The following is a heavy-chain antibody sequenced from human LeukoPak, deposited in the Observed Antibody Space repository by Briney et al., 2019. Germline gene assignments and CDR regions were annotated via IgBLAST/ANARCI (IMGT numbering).Heavy chain of an antibody. V-gene: IGHV5-51*01. CDR3: ARMEYSSSPGYYYYGMDV. D-gene: IGHD6-6*01. Sequence: GESLKISCKGSGYSFTSYWIGWVRQMPGKGLEWMGIIYPGDSDTRYSPSFQGQVTISADKSISTAYLQWSSLKASDTAMYYCARMEYSSSPGYYYYGMDVWGQGTTVTVSS. J-gene: IGHJ6*02. CDR1: GYSFTSYW. CDR2: IYPGDSDT.